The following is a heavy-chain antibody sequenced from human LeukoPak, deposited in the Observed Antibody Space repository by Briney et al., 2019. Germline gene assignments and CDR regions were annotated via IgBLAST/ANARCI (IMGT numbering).Heavy chain of an antibody. Sequence: GGSLRLSCAASGFTFSDFYMTWIRQAPGKGLEWVSYISNRGTTIHYADSVRGRFTISRDNAKKSLYLQMNGLRAEDTAVYYCARSADRSGYFREITLYYFDYWGQGTLVTVSS. CDR2: ISNRGTTI. CDR3: ARSADRSGYFREITLYYFDY. CDR1: GFTFSDFY. D-gene: IGHD3-22*01. J-gene: IGHJ4*02. V-gene: IGHV3-11*01.